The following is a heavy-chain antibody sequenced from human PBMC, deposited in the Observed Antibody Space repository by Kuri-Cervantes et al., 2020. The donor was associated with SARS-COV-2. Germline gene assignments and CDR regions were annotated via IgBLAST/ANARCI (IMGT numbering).Heavy chain of an antibody. V-gene: IGHV4-4*07. Sequence: LSPSCTVSGASINDYYWTWIRQPAGQGLEWIGRIYSSGSTNYNPSLKSRVTMSIDTSTNQFSLRLTSVTAADTAVYYCASSHITTDDYDYMKVWGKGTTVTVSS. CDR3: ASSHITTDDYDYMKV. CDR2: IYSSGST. J-gene: IGHJ6*03. CDR1: GASINDYY. D-gene: IGHD1-20*01.